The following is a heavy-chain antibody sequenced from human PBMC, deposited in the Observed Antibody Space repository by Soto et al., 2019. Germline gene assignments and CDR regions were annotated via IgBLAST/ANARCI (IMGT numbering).Heavy chain of an antibody. J-gene: IGHJ6*02. CDR3: ARVVCSSTSCSYYYYYGMDV. D-gene: IGHD2-2*01. CDR2: ISGSGGST. Sequence: GGSLRLSCAASGFTFSSYAMSWVRQAPGKGLEWVSAISGSGGSTYYADSVKGRFTISRDNSKNTLYLQMNSLRAEDTAVYYCARVVCSSTSCSYYYYYGMDVWGQGPTVTVYS. CDR1: GFTFSSYA. V-gene: IGHV3-23*01.